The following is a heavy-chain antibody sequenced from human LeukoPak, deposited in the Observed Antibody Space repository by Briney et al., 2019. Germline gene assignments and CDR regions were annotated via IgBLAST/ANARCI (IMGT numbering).Heavy chain of an antibody. Sequence: PGGSLRLSCAASGFTFSSYSMNWVGQAPGKGLEWVSYMSSSSTTINYADSVKGRFTISRDNAKNSLYLQMNSLRAEDTAVYYCARGEWALFDYWGQGTLVTVSS. CDR3: ARGEWALFDY. D-gene: IGHD2-8*01. V-gene: IGHV3-48*01. J-gene: IGHJ4*02. CDR2: MSSSSTTI. CDR1: GFTFSSYS.